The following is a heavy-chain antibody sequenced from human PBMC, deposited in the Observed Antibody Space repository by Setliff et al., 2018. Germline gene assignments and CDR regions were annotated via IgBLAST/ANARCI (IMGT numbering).Heavy chain of an antibody. Sequence: GASVKVSCKASGYTFTSYYMHWVRQAPGQGLEWMGIINPSSGRTSYAQKFQGRVTMTRETSTSTVYMDMSSLRSEDTAVYYCARDVFPYHYEGAFDIWGQGTMVTVSS. V-gene: IGHV1-46*01. CDR3: ARDVFPYHYEGAFDI. CDR1: GYTFTSYY. D-gene: IGHD3-22*01. CDR2: INPSSGRT. J-gene: IGHJ3*02.